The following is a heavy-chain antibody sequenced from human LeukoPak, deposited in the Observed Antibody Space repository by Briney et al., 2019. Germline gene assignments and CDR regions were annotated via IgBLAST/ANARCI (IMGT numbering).Heavy chain of an antibody. J-gene: IGHJ5*02. Sequence: ASVKVSCKASGYIFTSYSMHWVRRAPGQGLEWMGIINPSGGSTSYAQKFQGRVTMTRDTSTSTVYMELSSLRSEDTAVYYCAREAYYGSGSYGGSWFDPWGQGTLVTVSS. V-gene: IGHV1-46*01. CDR2: INPSGGST. CDR1: GYIFTSYS. CDR3: AREAYYGSGSYGGSWFDP. D-gene: IGHD3-10*01.